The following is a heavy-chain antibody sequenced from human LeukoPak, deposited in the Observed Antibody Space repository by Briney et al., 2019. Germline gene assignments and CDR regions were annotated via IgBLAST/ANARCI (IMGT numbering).Heavy chain of an antibody. CDR2: IIPIFGTA. D-gene: IGHD6-13*01. CDR3: ASSYSSSWYADY. CDR1: GGTFSSYA. J-gene: IGHJ4*02. V-gene: IGHV1-69*13. Sequence: ASVKVSCKASGGTFSSYAISWVRQAPGQGLEWMGGIIPIFGTAKYAQKFQGRVTITADESTSTAYMELSSLRSEDTAVYYCASSYSSSWYADYWGQGTLVTVSS.